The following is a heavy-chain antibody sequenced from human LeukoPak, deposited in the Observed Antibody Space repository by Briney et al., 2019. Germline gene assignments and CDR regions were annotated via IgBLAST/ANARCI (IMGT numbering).Heavy chain of an antibody. V-gene: IGHV4-4*07. CDR2: IYTSGST. J-gene: IGHJ4*02. CDR3: ARHIAARPGNYFDY. CDR1: GGSISSYY. D-gene: IGHD6-6*01. Sequence: SETLSLTCTVSGGSISSYYWSWIRQPAGKGLEWIGRIYTSGSTNYNPSLKGRVTVSVDTSKNQFSLKLSSVTTADTAVYYCARHIAARPGNYFDYWGQGTLVIVSS.